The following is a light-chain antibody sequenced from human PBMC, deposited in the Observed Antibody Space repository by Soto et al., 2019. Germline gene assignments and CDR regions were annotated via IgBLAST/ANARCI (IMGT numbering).Light chain of an antibody. J-gene: IGLJ1*01. CDR2: EVT. Sequence: QSVLTQPPSASGSPGQSVAISCTGTSSDIGAYNYVSWYQQHPGKVPKLIIYEVTNRPSGVPDRFSASTSGNTASLTVSGLQAEDEADYYCSSHGGANNFYLFGTGTKVTVL. CDR1: SSDIGAYNY. CDR3: SSHGGANNFYL. V-gene: IGLV2-8*01.